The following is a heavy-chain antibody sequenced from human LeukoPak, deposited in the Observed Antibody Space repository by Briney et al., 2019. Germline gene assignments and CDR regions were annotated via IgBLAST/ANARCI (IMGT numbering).Heavy chain of an antibody. Sequence: SGGSLRLSCAASGFPFSTIWMNWVRQAPGKGLGWVGRIKSKTEGGTMDYAAPVKGRFTISRDDSKNTLYLQMNSLKTEDTAVYYCTTGNSLGRDGNYFFDFWGPGTLVTVSS. V-gene: IGHV3-15*01. CDR3: TTGNSLGRDGNYFFDF. CDR2: IKSKTEGGTM. D-gene: IGHD1-7*01. CDR1: GFPFSTIW. J-gene: IGHJ4*02.